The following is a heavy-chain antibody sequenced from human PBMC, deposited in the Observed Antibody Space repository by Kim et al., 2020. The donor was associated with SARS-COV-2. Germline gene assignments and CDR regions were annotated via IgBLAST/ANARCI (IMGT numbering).Heavy chain of an antibody. Sequence: GGSLRLSCAASGFTFSSYGMHWVRQAPGKGLEWVAVISYDGSNKYYADSVKGRFTISRDNSKNTLYLQMNSLRAEDTAVYYLAKDLVIVLVVAATRYYYYGMDVWGQGTTVTVSS. CDR2: ISYDGSNK. V-gene: IGHV3-30*18. J-gene: IGHJ6*02. D-gene: IGHD2-15*01. CDR3: AKDLVIVLVVAATRYYYYGMDV. CDR1: GFTFSSYG.